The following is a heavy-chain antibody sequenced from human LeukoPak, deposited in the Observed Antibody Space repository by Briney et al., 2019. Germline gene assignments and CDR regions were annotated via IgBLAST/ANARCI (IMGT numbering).Heavy chain of an antibody. D-gene: IGHD2-2*01. V-gene: IGHV1-2*06. CDR2: INPNSGDT. CDR1: AYTFTGYH. J-gene: IGHJ4*02. CDR3: ARDYCSSTSCLFDY. Sequence: ASVKVSCKASAYTFTGYHMHWVRQAPGQGLEWMGRINPNSGDTNYAQKFQGRVTMTRDTSISTAYMELSRLRSGDTAVYYCARDYCSSTSCLFDYWGQGTLVTVSS.